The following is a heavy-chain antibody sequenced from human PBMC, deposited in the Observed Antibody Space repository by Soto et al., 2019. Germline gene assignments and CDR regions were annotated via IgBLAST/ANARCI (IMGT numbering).Heavy chain of an antibody. V-gene: IGHV4-59*08. J-gene: IGHJ6*02. Sequence: QVQLQQSGPGLVKPSETLSLTCTVSSGPSRSHNWGWIRQSPGRGLEWIGYVYDTGSTSYNPSLESPVTIAADTSTNHISLTLSSVTAAATAVSYCVRQGIGALHGLVDVWGQGTTVSVSS. CDR2: VYDTGST. D-gene: IGHD3-10*01. CDR1: SGPSRSHN. CDR3: VRQGIGALHGLVDV.